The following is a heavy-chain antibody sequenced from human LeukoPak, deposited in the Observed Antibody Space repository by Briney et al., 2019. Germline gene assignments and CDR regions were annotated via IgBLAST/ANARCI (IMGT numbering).Heavy chain of an antibody. CDR1: GDSISSYY. CDR2: IYYSGST. CDR3: ARHGYSTASYYFDY. V-gene: IGHV4-59*08. J-gene: IGHJ4*02. D-gene: IGHD6-13*01. Sequence: PSETLSLTCTVSGDSISSYYWSWIRQPPGKRLEWMGYIYYSGSTNYSPSLKTRVTISVDTSQNQFSLRLSSVTAADTAVYYCARHGYSTASYYFDYWGQGTLVTVSS.